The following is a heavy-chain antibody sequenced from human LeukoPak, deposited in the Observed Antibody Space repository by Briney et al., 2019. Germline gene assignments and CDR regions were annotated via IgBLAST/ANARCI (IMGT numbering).Heavy chain of an antibody. CDR1: GGSFSGYY. J-gene: IGHJ3*02. D-gene: IGHD2-2*01. Sequence: SETLSLTCAVYGGSFSGYYWSWIRQPPGKGLEWIGEINHSGSTNYNPSLKSRVTISVDTSKNQFSLKLSSVTAADTAVYYCASYCSSTSCCPYWGRNAFDIWGQGTMVTVSS. CDR3: ASYCSSTSCCPYWGRNAFDI. CDR2: INHSGST. V-gene: IGHV4-34*01.